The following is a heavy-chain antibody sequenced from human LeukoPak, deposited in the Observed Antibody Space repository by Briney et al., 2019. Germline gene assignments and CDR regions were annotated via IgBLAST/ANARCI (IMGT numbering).Heavy chain of an antibody. V-gene: IGHV3-7*01. CDR3: ARALNLLDPVTLDY. D-gene: IGHD1-1*01. J-gene: IGHJ4*02. CDR2: IKKDGSEK. Sequence: GGSLRLSCAASGFTFSSYWMSWVRQAPGKGLEWVANIKKDGSEKYYVDSVKGRFTISRDNAKTSLYLQMNSLRAEDTAVYYCARALNLLDPVTLDYWGQGTLVTVSS. CDR1: GFTFSSYW.